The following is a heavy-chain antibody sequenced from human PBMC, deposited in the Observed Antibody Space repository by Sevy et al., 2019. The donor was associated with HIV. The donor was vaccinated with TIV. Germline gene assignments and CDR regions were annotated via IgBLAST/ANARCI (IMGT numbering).Heavy chain of an antibody. V-gene: IGHV1-2*06. Sequence: ASVKVSCKASGYTFTGYSIHWVRQAPGQGLEWMGRINPNNCDTDYAQKFQGRVAMTRDTSPSTSYMELNRLTSDDTAIYYCARVNFLTYFDSWGQGTLVTVSS. CDR2: INPNNCDT. CDR3: ARVNFLTYFDS. J-gene: IGHJ4*02. CDR1: GYTFTGYS.